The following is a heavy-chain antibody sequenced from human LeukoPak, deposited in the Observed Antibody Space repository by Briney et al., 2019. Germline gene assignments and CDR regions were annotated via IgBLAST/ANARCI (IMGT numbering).Heavy chain of an antibody. CDR1: GGSFSAYY. V-gene: IGHV4-59*01. CDR2: IYYSGST. CDR3: ARSRSTAMHDAFDI. Sequence: SETLSLTCAVYGGSFSAYYWSWIRQPPGKGLEWIGYIYYSGSTNYNPSLKSRVTISVDTSKNQFSLKLRSVTAADTAVYYCARSRSTAMHDAFDIWGQGTMVTVSS. J-gene: IGHJ3*02.